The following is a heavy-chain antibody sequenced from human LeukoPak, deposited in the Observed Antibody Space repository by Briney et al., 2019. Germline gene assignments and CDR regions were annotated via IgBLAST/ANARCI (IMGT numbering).Heavy chain of an antibody. CDR3: ARDRVGRSTDYMAV. V-gene: IGHV1-69*13. CDR1: GGTFSSYA. J-gene: IGHJ6*03. D-gene: IGHD2-2*01. CDR2: IIPIFGTA. Sequence: GASVKVSCKASGGTFSSYAISWVRQAPGQGLEWMGGIIPIFGTANYAQKFQGRVTITADESSNTAYMELSSLRIDDTAVYYCARDRVGRSTDYMAVWGKGTTVTVSS.